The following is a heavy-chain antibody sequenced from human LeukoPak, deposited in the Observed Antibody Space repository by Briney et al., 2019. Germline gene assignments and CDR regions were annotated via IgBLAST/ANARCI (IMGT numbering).Heavy chain of an antibody. D-gene: IGHD3-16*01. CDR3: ARDMIGGIPDYIDY. J-gene: IGHJ4*02. CDR1: GFTFSSYS. CDR2: ISSSSSYI. V-gene: IGHV3-21*03. Sequence: PGGSLRLSCAASGFTFSSYSMNWVRQAPGKGLEWVSSISSSSSYIYYADSVKGRFTISRDNAKNSLYLQMNSLRLDDTALYFCARDMIGGIPDYIDYWGQGTLVTLSS.